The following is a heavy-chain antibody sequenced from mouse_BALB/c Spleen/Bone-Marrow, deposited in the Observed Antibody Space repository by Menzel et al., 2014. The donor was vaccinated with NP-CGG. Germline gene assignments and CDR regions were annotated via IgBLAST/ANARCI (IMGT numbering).Heavy chain of an antibody. V-gene: IGHV5-6-4*01. J-gene: IGHJ4*01. CDR3: TRDLYDGYSYYAMDY. CDR2: ITSGGGYT. Sequence: EVHLVESGGGLVKPGGSLKLSCAASGFTSSSYTMSWVRQTPEKRLEWVATITSGGGYTYYPDSVKGRFTISRDNAKSTLYLQMSSLKSEDTAMYYCTRDLYDGYSYYAMDYRGQGTSVTVSS. D-gene: IGHD2-3*01. CDR1: GFTSSSYT.